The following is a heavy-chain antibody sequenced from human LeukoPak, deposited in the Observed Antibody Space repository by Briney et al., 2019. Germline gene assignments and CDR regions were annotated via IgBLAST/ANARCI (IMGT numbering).Heavy chain of an antibody. V-gene: IGHV4-4*07. CDR1: GGSISSYY. CDR2: IYTSGST. J-gene: IGHJ3*02. Sequence: SETLSLACTVSGGSISSYYWSWIRQPAGKGLEWIGRIYTSGSTNYNPSLKSRVTMSVDTSKNQFSLKLSSVTAADTAVYYCARDLGLVTTYAFDIWGQGTMVTVSS. CDR3: ARDLGLVTTYAFDI. D-gene: IGHD4-17*01.